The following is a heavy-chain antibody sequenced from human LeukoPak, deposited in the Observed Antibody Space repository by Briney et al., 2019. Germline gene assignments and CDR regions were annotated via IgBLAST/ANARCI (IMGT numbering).Heavy chain of an antibody. CDR1: GFTFSSYA. Sequence: GGSLRLSCAASGFTFSSYAMSWVHQAPGKGLEWVSAISGSGGSTYYADSVKGRFTISRDNSKNTLYLQMNSLRAEDTAVYYCARLYDYGDSCFDYWGQGTLVTVSS. D-gene: IGHD4-17*01. V-gene: IGHV3-23*01. CDR3: ARLYDYGDSCFDY. J-gene: IGHJ4*02. CDR2: ISGSGGST.